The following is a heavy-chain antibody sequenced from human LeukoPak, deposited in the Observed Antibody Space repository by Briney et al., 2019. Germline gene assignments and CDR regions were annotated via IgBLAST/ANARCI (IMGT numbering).Heavy chain of an antibody. D-gene: IGHD6-6*01. CDR2: IKEDGSEK. Sequence: GGSLRLSCAASGFIFTDYWMYWVRQAPGRGLAWVANIKEDGSEKNYVDSVKGRFTISRDNAKNSVYLQMNSLRVEDTAVYYCARDRELVEILIYFDYWGQGTLVTVSS. J-gene: IGHJ4*02. CDR1: GFIFTDYW. V-gene: IGHV3-7*01. CDR3: ARDRELVEILIYFDY.